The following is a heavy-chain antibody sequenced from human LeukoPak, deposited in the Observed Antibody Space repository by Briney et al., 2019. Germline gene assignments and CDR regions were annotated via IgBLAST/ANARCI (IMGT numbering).Heavy chain of an antibody. CDR1: GFTFSSYA. D-gene: IGHD6-19*01. Sequence: PGGSLRLSCAASGFTFSSYAMHWIRQPPGKGLEWIGEINHSGSTNYNPSLKSRVTISVDTSKNQFSLKLSSVTAADTAVYYCARQAYIAVAGYYYYYMDVWGKGTTVTVSS. J-gene: IGHJ6*03. V-gene: IGHV4-34*01. CDR2: INHSGST. CDR3: ARQAYIAVAGYYYYYMDV.